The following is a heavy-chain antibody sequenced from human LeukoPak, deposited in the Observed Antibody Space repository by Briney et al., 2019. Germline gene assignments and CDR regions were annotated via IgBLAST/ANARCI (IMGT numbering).Heavy chain of an antibody. CDR2: IYYSGST. CDR1: GGSISSYY. J-gene: IGHJ4*02. Sequence: SETLSLTCTVPGGSISSYYWSWIRQPPGKGLEWIGYIYYSGSTNYNPSLKSRVTISVDTSKNQFSLKLSSATAADTAVYYCARAHYYDSHEIDYWGQGTLVTVSS. V-gene: IGHV4-59*01. CDR3: ARAHYYDSHEIDY. D-gene: IGHD3-22*01.